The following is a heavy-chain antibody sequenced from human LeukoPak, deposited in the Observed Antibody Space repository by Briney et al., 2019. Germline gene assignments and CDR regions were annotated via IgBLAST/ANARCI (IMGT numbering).Heavy chain of an antibody. V-gene: IGHV4-59*08. J-gene: IGHJ4*02. D-gene: IGHD3-3*01. Sequence: SETLSLTCTVSGGSISSYYWSWIRQPPGKGLEWIGYIYYSGSTNYNPSLKSRVTISVDTSKNQFSLKLSSVTAADTAVYYCARQSGPSVFWSGYYPYCFDYWGQGTLVTVSS. CDR2: IYYSGST. CDR1: GGSISSYY. CDR3: ARQSGPSVFWSGYYPYCFDY.